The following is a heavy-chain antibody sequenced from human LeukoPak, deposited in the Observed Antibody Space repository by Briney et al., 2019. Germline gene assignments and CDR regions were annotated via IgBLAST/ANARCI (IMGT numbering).Heavy chain of an antibody. CDR2: IIPILGIA. CDR1: GGTFSSYA. D-gene: IGHD5-24*01. CDR3: ASTPRDGYNSPFDY. Sequence: SVKVSCKASGGTFSSYAISWVRQAPGQGLEWMGRIIPILGIANYAQKFQGRVTITADKSTSTAYMELSSLGSEDTAVYYCASTPRDGYNSPFDYWGQGTLVTVSS. J-gene: IGHJ4*02. V-gene: IGHV1-69*04.